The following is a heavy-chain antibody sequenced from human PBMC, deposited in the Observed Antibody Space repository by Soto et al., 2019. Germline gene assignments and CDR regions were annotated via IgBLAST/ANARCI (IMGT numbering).Heavy chain of an antibody. D-gene: IGHD6-19*01. Sequence: PSETLSLTCTVSGGSISSSRYYWGWSRQPPGEGLEWIGSIYYSGSTYYSPSLRSRVTISVDTSKKQFSLQLSSVTAADTAVYNCASVAGVAGTSSYHYIDVWGKGTTVTVSS. CDR3: ASVAGVAGTSSYHYIDV. CDR2: IYYSGST. J-gene: IGHJ6*03. CDR1: GGSISSSRYY. V-gene: IGHV4-39*01.